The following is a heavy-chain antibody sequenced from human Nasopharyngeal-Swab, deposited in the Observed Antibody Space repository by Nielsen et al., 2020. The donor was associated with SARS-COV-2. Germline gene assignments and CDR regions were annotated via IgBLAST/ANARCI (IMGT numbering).Heavy chain of an antibody. Sequence: WVRQAPGQGLERMGIINPSGGSTSYAQKFQGRVTMTRDTSTSTVYMELSSLRSEDTAVYYCARDRVAAAGTGSDYYYYYYMDVWGKGTTVTVSS. D-gene: IGHD6-13*01. CDR3: ARDRVAAAGTGSDYYYYYYMDV. CDR2: INPSGGST. V-gene: IGHV1-46*01. J-gene: IGHJ6*03.